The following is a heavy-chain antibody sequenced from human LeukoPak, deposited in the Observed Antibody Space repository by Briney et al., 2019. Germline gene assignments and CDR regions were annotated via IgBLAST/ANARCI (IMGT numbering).Heavy chain of an antibody. CDR1: GFTFSSYA. Sequence: GGSLRLSCAASGFTFSSYAMSWVRQAPGKGLEWVSAISGSGGSTYYADSVKGRFTISRDNSKNTLYLQTNSLRAEDTAVYYCAKSISSLSGTFDYWGQGTLVTVSS. V-gene: IGHV3-23*01. CDR3: AKSISSLSGTFDY. CDR2: ISGSGGST. D-gene: IGHD3-10*01. J-gene: IGHJ4*02.